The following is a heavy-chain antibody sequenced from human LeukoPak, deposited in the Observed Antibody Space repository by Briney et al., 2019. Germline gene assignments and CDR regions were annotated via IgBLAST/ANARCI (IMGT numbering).Heavy chain of an antibody. D-gene: IGHD3-16*02. V-gene: IGHV1-3*01. CDR2: INAGNGNT. CDR3: ARAPYDYVWGSYRSNYFDY. CDR1: GYTFTSYA. Sequence: EASVKVSCKASGYTFTSYAMHWVRQAPGQRLEWMGWINAGNGNTKYSQKFQGRVTITRDTSASTAYMGLSSLRSEDTAVYYCARAPYDYVWGSYRSNYFDYWGQGTLVTVSS. J-gene: IGHJ4*02.